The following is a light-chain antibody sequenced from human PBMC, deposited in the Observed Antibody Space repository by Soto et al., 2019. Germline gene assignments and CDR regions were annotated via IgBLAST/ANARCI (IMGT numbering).Light chain of an antibody. CDR3: HQYGSSSKT. CDR1: QSVGSNY. Sequence: EIVLTQSPGTLSLSPGERATLSCRASQSVGSNYLAWYQQRPGQAPRLLIYGASSRATGIPDRFSGSGSGTDFPLTISRLEPGDFAVYYCHQYGSSSKTFGQGTRLDIK. CDR2: GAS. J-gene: IGKJ5*01. V-gene: IGKV3-20*01.